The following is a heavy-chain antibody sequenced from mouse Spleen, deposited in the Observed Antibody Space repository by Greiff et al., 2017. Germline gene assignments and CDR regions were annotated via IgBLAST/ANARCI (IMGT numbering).Heavy chain of an antibody. CDR1: GYTFTDYY. Sequence: EVQLQQSGPVLVKPGASVKMSCKASGYTFTDYYMNWVKQSHGKSLEWIGVINPYNGGTSYNQKFKGKATLTVDKSSSTAYMELNSLTSEDSAVYYCARSGSSYFDYWGQGTTLTVSS. V-gene: IGHV1-19*01. D-gene: IGHD1-1*01. CDR3: ARSGSSYFDY. CDR2: INPYNGGT. J-gene: IGHJ2*01.